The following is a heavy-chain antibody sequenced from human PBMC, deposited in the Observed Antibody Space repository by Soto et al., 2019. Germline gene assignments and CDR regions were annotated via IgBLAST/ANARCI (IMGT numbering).Heavy chain of an antibody. CDR1: GGTFSSYA. CDR2: IIPIFGTA. J-gene: IGHJ5*02. Sequence: QVQLVQSGAEVKKPGSSVKVSCKASGGTFSSYAISWVRQAPGQGLEWMGGIIPIFGTANYDQKFQGRVTMTADESTSTDYMELSSLRSEDTAVYYCARTPLLHGGWFDPWGQGTLVNVSS. CDR3: ARTPLLHGGWFDP. V-gene: IGHV1-69*01. D-gene: IGHD3-22*01.